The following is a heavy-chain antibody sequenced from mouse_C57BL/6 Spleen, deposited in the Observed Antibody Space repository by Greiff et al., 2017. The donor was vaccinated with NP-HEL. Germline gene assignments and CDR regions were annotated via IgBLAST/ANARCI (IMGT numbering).Heavy chain of an antibody. J-gene: IGHJ3*01. CDR1: GYAFTNYL. Sequence: QVQLQQSGAELVRPGTSVKVSCKASGYAFTNYLIEWVKQRPGQGLEWIGVINPGSGGTNYNEKFKGKATLTADKSSSTAYMQLSSLTSEDSAVYFCAREGTTVVGQAWFAYWGQGTLVTVSA. CDR3: AREGTTVVGQAWFAY. V-gene: IGHV1-54*01. CDR2: INPGSGGT. D-gene: IGHD1-1*01.